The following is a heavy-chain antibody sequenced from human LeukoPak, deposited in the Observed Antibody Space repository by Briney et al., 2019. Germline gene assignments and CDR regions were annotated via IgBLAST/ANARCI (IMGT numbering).Heavy chain of an antibody. Sequence: GGSLRLSCGASGFTFSRFWMTWVRQAPGKGLEWVANIKEEGSERNYVDAVKGRFTIFRDNAKKSVYLQMNSLRAEDTGIYYCARVLSGDAIDSWGQGILVTVSS. D-gene: IGHD5-24*01. CDR3: ARVLSGDAIDS. J-gene: IGHJ5*01. CDR2: IKEEGSER. CDR1: GFTFSRFW. V-gene: IGHV3-7*01.